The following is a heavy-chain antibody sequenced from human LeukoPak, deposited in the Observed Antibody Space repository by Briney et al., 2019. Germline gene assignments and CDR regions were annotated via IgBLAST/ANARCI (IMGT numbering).Heavy chain of an antibody. Sequence: PGGSLRLSCAASGFTFSSYGMHWVRQAPGKGLEWVAFIRYDGSNKYYADSVKGRFTISRDNSKNTLYLQMNSLRAEDTAVYYCAKEGGFVVVPAAIRGFDYWGQGTLVTVSS. D-gene: IGHD2-2*02. CDR1: GFTFSSYG. V-gene: IGHV3-30*02. CDR3: AKEGGFVVVPAAIRGFDY. J-gene: IGHJ4*02. CDR2: IRYDGSNK.